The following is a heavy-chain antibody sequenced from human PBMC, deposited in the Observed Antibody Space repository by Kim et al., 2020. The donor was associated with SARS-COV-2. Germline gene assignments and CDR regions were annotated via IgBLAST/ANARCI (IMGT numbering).Heavy chain of an antibody. D-gene: IGHD1-1*01. Sequence: VKVSCKTSGYTFTSYGFSWVRQAPGQGLEWMGWISASSGNTNFAQKLQGRVTLTTDTSTSTGYMELRSLTSDDTAVYYCARDLNWNSDYWGQGTLVTVSS. CDR3: ARDLNWNSDY. J-gene: IGHJ4*02. CDR2: ISASSGNT. V-gene: IGHV1-18*04. CDR1: GYTFTSYG.